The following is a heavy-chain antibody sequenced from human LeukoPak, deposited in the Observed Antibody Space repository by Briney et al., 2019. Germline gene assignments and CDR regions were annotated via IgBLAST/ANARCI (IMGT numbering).Heavy chain of an antibody. CDR3: ARVGIAVAGTYQPYYFDY. D-gene: IGHD6-19*01. J-gene: IGHJ4*02. CDR1: GFTFSDYY. V-gene: IGHV3-11*04. Sequence: ETGGSLRLSCAASGFTFSDYYMSWIRQAPGKGLEWVSYISSSGSTIYYADSVKGRFTISRDNAKNSLYLQMNSLRAEDTAVYYCARVGIAVAGTYQPYYFDYWGQGTLVTVSS. CDR2: ISSSGSTI.